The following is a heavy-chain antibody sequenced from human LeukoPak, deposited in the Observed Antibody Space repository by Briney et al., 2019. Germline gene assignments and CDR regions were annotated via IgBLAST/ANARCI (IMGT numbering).Heavy chain of an antibody. V-gene: IGHV4-39*01. CDR1: GGSIGSSTYY. Sequence: PSETLSLTCTVSGGSIGSSTYYWGWIRQPPGKGLEWIGSIYNSGNTYYNPSLKSRVTISVDSSKNQFSLKLSSVTAADTALYYCAISFSGSSDPYFDYWGQGTLVTVSS. CDR2: IYNSGNT. CDR3: AISFSGSSDPYFDY. J-gene: IGHJ4*02. D-gene: IGHD3-10*01.